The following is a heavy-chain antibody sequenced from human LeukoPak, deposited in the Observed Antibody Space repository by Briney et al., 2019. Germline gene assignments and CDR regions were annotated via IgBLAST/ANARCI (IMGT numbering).Heavy chain of an antibody. V-gene: IGHV3-7*03. Sequence: QTGGSLRLSCAASGFTFSSLWMTWVRQAPGKGLQWVANIKQDGSEKYYVDSVKGRFTVSRDNAKNSLSLQMNSLRAEDMAVYYCTRGYYYFDYWGQGTLVTVSS. J-gene: IGHJ4*02. CDR2: IKQDGSEK. CDR3: TRGYYYFDY. CDR1: GFTFSSLW. D-gene: IGHD2-15*01.